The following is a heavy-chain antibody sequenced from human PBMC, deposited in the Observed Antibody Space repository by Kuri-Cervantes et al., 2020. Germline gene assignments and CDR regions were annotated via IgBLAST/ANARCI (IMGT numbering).Heavy chain of an antibody. J-gene: IGHJ6*02. D-gene: IGHD2-2*01. CDR2: IKQDGSEK. V-gene: IGHV3-7*01. Sequence: GRSLRLSCAASGFTFSSYWMSWVRQAPGKGLEWVANIKQDGSEKYYVDSVKGRFTISRDNAKNSLYLQMNSLRAEDTAVYYCARDLRYCSSTSCFAFYGMDVWGQGTTVTVSS. CDR3: ARDLRYCSSTSCFAFYGMDV. CDR1: GFTFSSYW.